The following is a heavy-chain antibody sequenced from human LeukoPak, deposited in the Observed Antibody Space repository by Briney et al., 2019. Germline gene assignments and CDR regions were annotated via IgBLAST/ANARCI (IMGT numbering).Heavy chain of an antibody. Sequence: SETLSLTCTVSGKSISSGDNYWSWIRQPAGKGLEWIGRIYTSGSTNYNPSLKSRVTISGDTSKNQFSLRLSSVTAADTAVYYCARTSYSYDINGWVPFDYWGQGTLVTVSS. D-gene: IGHD3-22*01. CDR1: GKSISSGDNY. J-gene: IGHJ4*02. CDR3: ARTSYSYDINGWVPFDY. CDR2: IYTSGST. V-gene: IGHV4-61*02.